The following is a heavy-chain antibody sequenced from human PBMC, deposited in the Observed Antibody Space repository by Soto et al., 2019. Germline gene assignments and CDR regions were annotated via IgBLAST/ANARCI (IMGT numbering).Heavy chain of an antibody. CDR3: ARATTAHSYYVMDV. D-gene: IGHD4-17*01. Sequence: PSETLSLTCAVSGGSISSSNWWSWVRQPPGKGLEWIGEIYHSGSTNYNPSLKSRVTISVDKSKNQFSLKLSSVTAADTAVYYCARATTAHSYYVMDVWGQGTPVAVPS. CDR1: GGSISSSNW. V-gene: IGHV4-4*02. J-gene: IGHJ6*02. CDR2: IYHSGST.